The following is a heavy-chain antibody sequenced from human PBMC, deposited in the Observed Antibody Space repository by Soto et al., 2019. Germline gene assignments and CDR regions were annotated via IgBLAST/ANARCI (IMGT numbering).Heavy chain of an antibody. J-gene: IGHJ6*02. V-gene: IGHV3-64D*08. CDR1: GFTFSSYA. Sequence: GGSLRLSCSASGFTFSSYAMHWVRQAPGKGLEYVSAISSNGGSTYYADSVKGRFTISRDNSKNTLYLQMSSLRAEDTAVYYCARRRGDGQNYYYYGMDVWGQGTTVTVSS. CDR3: ARRRGDGQNYYYYGMDV. CDR2: ISSNGGST.